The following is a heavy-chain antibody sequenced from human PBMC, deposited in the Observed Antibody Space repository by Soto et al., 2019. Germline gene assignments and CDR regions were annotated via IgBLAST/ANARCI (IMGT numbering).Heavy chain of an antibody. Sequence: QVQLQESGPGLVKPSETLSLTCTVSGGSISSYYWSWIRQPPGKGLEWIGYIYYSGSTNYNPSLKSRVTISVDTSKNQFSLKLSSVTAADTAVYYCARGAKYYDILTGYEYYYYYYMDVWGKGTTVTVSS. CDR1: GGSISSYY. J-gene: IGHJ6*03. D-gene: IGHD3-9*01. V-gene: IGHV4-59*01. CDR3: ARGAKYYDILTGYEYYYYYYMDV. CDR2: IYYSGST.